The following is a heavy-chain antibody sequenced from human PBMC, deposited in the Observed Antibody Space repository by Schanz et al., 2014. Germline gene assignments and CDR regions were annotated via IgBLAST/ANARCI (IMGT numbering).Heavy chain of an antibody. D-gene: IGHD4-17*01. CDR2: INSVGSNT. V-gene: IGHV3-74*01. Sequence: EVQLVPSGGGLVQPGGSLRLSCAASGFTFSSHWMHWVRQDPGKGLVWVARINSVGSNTDYADSVTGRFTISRDNAKNTLYLQMNTLRAEDTAVYYCARKMKLGVYGGKGHDSLDIWGQGTMXTGSS. CDR1: GFTFSSHW. CDR3: ARKMKLGVYGGKGHDSLDI. J-gene: IGHJ3*02.